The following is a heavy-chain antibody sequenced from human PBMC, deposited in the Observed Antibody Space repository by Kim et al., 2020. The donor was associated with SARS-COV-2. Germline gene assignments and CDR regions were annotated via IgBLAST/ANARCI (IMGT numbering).Heavy chain of an antibody. J-gene: IGHJ4*02. CDR3: ARMPRGLSNAYSHDD. D-gene: IGHD3-16*01. CDR1: GYTFTDNY. Sequence: ASVKVSCKASGYTFTDNYIHWVRQAPGQGLEWMGWIIPNSGGTKYAQKFQGRVTMTRDTSISTAYMELSSLKSDDTAVYYCARMPRGLSNAYSHDDWGQGTLVTVSS. CDR2: IIPNSGGT. V-gene: IGHV1-2*02.